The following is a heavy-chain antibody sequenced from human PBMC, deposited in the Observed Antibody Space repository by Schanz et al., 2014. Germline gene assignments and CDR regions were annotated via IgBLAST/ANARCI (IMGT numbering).Heavy chain of an antibody. D-gene: IGHD6-19*01. Sequence: QVQLVQSGAELRKPGTSVKVSCQTSGYTFTAYGINWLRQAPGQGLEWMGWISAYNGHTDYAQKLQGRVTLTTDTSTSTAYMELRNLRSDDTAVYYCARGGYSSGWYDRDIAHVDYWGQGTLVTVSS. CDR2: ISAYNGHT. J-gene: IGHJ4*02. CDR1: GYTFTAYG. V-gene: IGHV1-18*01. CDR3: ARGGYSSGWYDRDIAHVDY.